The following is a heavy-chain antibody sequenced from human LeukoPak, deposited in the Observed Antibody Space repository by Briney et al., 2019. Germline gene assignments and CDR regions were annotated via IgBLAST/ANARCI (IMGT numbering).Heavy chain of an antibody. D-gene: IGHD6-19*01. V-gene: IGHV3-23*01. J-gene: IGHJ6*02. CDR3: AKGGYSSGWYTGRDYYYYGMDV. Sequence: GGSLRLSCAASGFTYSSYAMSWVRQAPGKGLEWVSAISGSGGSTYYADSVKGRFTISRDNSKNTLYLQMNSLRAEDTAVYYCAKGGYSSGWYTGRDYYYYGMDVWGQGTTVTVSS. CDR1: GFTYSSYA. CDR2: ISGSGGST.